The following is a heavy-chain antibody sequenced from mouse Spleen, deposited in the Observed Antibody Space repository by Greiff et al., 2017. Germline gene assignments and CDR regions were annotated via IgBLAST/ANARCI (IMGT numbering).Heavy chain of an antibody. Sequence: EVQVVESGGGLVKPGGSLTLSCGASGFTFSDYGMDWVRQAPEKGLEWVAYISRGSNTIYYADTVKGRFTISRDNAKNTLFLRMTSLRSEDTAMYYCAREGRQAWFAYWGQGTLVTVSA. CDR1: GFTFSDYG. CDR2: ISRGSNTI. V-gene: IGHV5-17*01. J-gene: IGHJ3*01. CDR3: AREGRQAWFAY.